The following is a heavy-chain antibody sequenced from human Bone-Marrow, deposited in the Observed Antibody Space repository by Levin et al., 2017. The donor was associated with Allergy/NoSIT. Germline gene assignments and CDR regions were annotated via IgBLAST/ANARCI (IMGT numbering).Heavy chain of an antibody. Sequence: GESLKISCKASGYTFTDYFIHWVRLAPGQGLEWMGWINPNSGDTDSSQNFQGTVTMTRDTSISTAYMEVTSLTSNDTALYYCARISSAAVDRWGQGTVVTVSS. CDR1: GYTFTDYF. V-gene: IGHV1-2*02. D-gene: IGHD6-19*01. CDR3: ARISSAAVDR. J-gene: IGHJ3*02. CDR2: INPNSGDT.